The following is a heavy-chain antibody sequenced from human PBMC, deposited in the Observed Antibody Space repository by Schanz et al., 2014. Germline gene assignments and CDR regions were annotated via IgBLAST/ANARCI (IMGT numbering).Heavy chain of an antibody. V-gene: IGHV3-15*04. CDR1: GFTFSEVY. Sequence: EVRLVESGGGLVEPGGSLRLSCSGSGFTFSEVYMSWVRQAPGKGLEWVGRIENNANGATTDYAAPVKGRFTVSRDDSRNTFDLQMNTLRTDDTALYYCTSVNNREGLDIWGQGTMVSVSS. CDR3: TSVNNREGLDI. CDR2: IENNANGATT. J-gene: IGHJ3*02. D-gene: IGHD1-20*01.